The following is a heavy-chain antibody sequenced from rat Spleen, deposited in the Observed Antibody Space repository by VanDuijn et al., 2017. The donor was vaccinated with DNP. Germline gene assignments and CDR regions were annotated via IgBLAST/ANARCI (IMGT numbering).Heavy chain of an antibody. Sequence: EVQLVESGGGLVQPGRSMKLSCRASGFTLSSSDMAWVRQTPTMGLEWVASINASGGDTYYRDSVKGRFSIFRDNTKGTLHLQMDSLRSEDTATYYCARHYGYYSVWGQGVMVTVSS. CDR2: INASGGDT. J-gene: IGHJ2*01. V-gene: IGHV5-25*01. CDR1: GFTLSSSD. CDR3: ARHYGYYSV. D-gene: IGHD1-6*01.